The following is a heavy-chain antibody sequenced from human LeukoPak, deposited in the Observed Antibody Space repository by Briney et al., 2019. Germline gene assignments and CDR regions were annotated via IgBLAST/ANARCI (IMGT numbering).Heavy chain of an antibody. D-gene: IGHD3-10*01. CDR1: GGSISSGGYY. V-gene: IGHV4-30-2*01. J-gene: IGHJ2*01. Sequence: SETLSLTCTVSGGSISSGGYYWSWIRQPPGKGLEWIGYIYHSGSTYYNPSLKSRVTISVDKSKNQFSLKLSSVTAADTAVYYCATEEYYYGSGSTSSNWYFDLWGRGTLVTVSS. CDR2: IYHSGST. CDR3: ATEEYYYGSGSTSSNWYFDL.